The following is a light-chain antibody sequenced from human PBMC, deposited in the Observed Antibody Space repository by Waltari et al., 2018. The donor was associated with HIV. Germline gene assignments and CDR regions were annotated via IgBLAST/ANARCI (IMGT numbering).Light chain of an antibody. CDR2: DVI. CDR1: SSDVGGFNY. Sequence: QSALTQPRSVSGSPGQSVTISCTGTSSDVGGFNYVSWYQQYPGRAPKLLIYDVIKPPSGGPDPLSCPQSCNPASLTHSGLPAGDWACYFCCSYGGKNTIGFGGGTTLTV. CDR3: CSYGGKNTIG. J-gene: IGLJ2*01. V-gene: IGLV2-11*01.